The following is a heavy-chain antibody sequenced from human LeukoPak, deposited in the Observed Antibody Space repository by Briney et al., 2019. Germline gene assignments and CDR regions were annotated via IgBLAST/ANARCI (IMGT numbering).Heavy chain of an antibody. CDR3: ARGGGRSYTEYFQH. D-gene: IGHD1-26*01. J-gene: IGHJ1*01. CDR2: IKQDGSEK. Sequence: GGSLRLSCAASGFTFSSYWMSWVRQAPGKGLEWVANIKQDGSEKYYVDSVKGRFTISRDNAKNSLYLQMNSLRAEDTAVYYCARGGGRSYTEYFQHWGQGTLVTVSS. V-gene: IGHV3-7*03. CDR1: GFTFSSYW.